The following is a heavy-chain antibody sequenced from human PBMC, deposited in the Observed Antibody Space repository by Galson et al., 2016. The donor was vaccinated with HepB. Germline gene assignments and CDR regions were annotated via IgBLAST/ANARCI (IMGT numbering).Heavy chain of an antibody. Sequence: LRLSCAASGFSISHYHMNWVRQAPGKGLEWVSHISRDASRIRYADSAKGRFTISRDVATDSLYLQISSLRVEDTAVYYCVREASGFDPWGRGILVTVSS. CDR3: VREASGFDP. D-gene: IGHD3-3*01. CDR1: GFSISHYH. CDR2: ISRDASRI. J-gene: IGHJ5*02. V-gene: IGHV3-48*03.